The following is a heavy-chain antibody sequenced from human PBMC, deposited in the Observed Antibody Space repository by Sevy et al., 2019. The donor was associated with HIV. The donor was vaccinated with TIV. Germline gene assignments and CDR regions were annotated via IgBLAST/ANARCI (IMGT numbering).Heavy chain of an antibody. D-gene: IGHD3-22*01. Sequence: ASVKVSCKVTGYTLTGFSMHWVRQTPGKGLEWMGTFDPEDGETIYAQKFQGRVIMTEDTSADTAHMDLSSLTSEDTDVYYCASTKDYYVSSGYPFDSWGQGTLVTVSS. CDR2: FDPEDGET. CDR3: ASTKDYYVSSGYPFDS. CDR1: GYTLTGFS. V-gene: IGHV1-24*01. J-gene: IGHJ4*02.